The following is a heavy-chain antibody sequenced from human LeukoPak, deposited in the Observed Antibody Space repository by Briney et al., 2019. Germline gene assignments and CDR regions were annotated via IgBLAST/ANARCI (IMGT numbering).Heavy chain of an antibody. D-gene: IGHD5-18*01. CDR2: LDHSGST. CDR1: SYFITSAYY. Sequence: SETLSLSCTVSSYFITSAYYWGWIRPPPGKGLEWIGSLDHSGSTYYNPSLKSRVTISVDTSKNQFSLRLRSVTAADTAVYYCVREAYSYGFDYWGQGTLVTVSS. J-gene: IGHJ4*02. CDR3: VREAYSYGFDY. V-gene: IGHV4-38-2*02.